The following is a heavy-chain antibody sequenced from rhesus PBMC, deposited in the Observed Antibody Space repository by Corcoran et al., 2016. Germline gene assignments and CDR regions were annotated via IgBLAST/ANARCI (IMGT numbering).Heavy chain of an antibody. CDR1: GYSISSGYD. D-gene: IGHD6-25*01. CDR3: ARDRAGAAGNVDY. Sequence: QVQLQESGPGVVKPSETLSLTCAVSGYSISSGYDWSWIRQPPGKGLEWIGYIFGSSGSTNDNPSLKNRVTISKTTSKNQFSLKLSSVTAADTAVYYCARDRAGAAGNVDYWGQGVLVTVSS. J-gene: IGHJ4*01. V-gene: IGHV4-127*01. CDR2: IFGSSGST.